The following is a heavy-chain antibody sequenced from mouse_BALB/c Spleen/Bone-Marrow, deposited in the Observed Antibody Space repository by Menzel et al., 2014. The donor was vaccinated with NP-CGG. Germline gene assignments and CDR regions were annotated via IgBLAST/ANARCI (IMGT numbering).Heavy chain of an antibody. D-gene: IGHD2-3*01. CDR3: ATYDGYYFDY. CDR1: GDCITSGY. J-gene: IGHJ2*01. V-gene: IGHV3-8*02. CDR2: ISYSCST. Sequence: ESGPSLVKPSQTLSLICSVTGDCITSGYWNWFRKFPGNKLEYMVYISYSCSTYYSPSLKSRISITRDTSKNQYYLQLNSVTTEDTAPYYCATYDGYYFDYWGQGTTLTVSS.